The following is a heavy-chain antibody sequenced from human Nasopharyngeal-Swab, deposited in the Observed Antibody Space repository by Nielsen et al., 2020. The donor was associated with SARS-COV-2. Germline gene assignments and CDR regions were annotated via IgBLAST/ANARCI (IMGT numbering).Heavy chain of an antibody. V-gene: IGHV1-46*01. J-gene: IGHJ4*02. CDR3: ARDRYGSGSFLGY. Sequence: WARQAHGKGLEWMGIINPSDGSATCAQRFQGKVTMTRETSTSTVFMELSSLESEDTAVYYWARDRYGSGSFLGYWGQGTLVTVSS. CDR2: INPSDGSA. D-gene: IGHD3-10*01.